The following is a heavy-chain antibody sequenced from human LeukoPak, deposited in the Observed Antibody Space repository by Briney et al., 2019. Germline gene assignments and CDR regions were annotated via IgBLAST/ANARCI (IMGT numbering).Heavy chain of an antibody. Sequence: SETLSLTCTVSGGSISRYYWSWIRQPPGKGLEWIGEINHSGSTNYNPSLKSRVTISVDTSKNQFSLKLSSVTAADTAVYYCARISPTSQMNNWGRGTLVTVSS. CDR3: ARISPTSQMNN. CDR2: INHSGST. CDR1: GGSISRYY. D-gene: IGHD1/OR15-1a*01. J-gene: IGHJ4*02. V-gene: IGHV4-34*01.